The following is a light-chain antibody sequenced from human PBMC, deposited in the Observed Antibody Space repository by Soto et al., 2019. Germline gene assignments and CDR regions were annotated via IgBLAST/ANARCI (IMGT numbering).Light chain of an antibody. CDR1: QSISNF. V-gene: IGKV1-39*01. CDR3: QQSYTTPWT. Sequence: DIQMTQSPSSLSASVGDRVSIACRASQSISNFVNWYQQKPLKAPKLLIYAASILQSGVPSRFSGSGSGTDFTLTISSLQPEDCVPYYCQQSYTTPWTFGQGTKVEVK. CDR2: AAS. J-gene: IGKJ1*01.